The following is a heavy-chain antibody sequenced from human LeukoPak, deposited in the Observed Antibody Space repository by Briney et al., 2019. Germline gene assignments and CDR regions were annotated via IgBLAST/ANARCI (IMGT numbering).Heavy chain of an antibody. D-gene: IGHD6-13*01. CDR3: ARDRVKQLFDY. V-gene: IGHV3-30*04. CDR1: GFSFSTYA. J-gene: IGHJ4*02. Sequence: PGGSLRLSCAASGFSFSTYAMNWVRQAPGKGLEWVAVISYDESNKYYADSVKGRFTISRDNSKNTLYLQMNSLRAEDTAVYYCARDRVKQLFDYWGQGTLVTVSS. CDR2: ISYDESNK.